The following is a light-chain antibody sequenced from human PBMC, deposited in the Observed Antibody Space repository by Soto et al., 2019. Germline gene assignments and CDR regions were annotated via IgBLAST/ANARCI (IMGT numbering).Light chain of an antibody. Sequence: DVQMTQSPSSLPASVVDRVTFTFLASQSINNYLNWYQQRPGKDPKLLIHAAYSLQGGVQLRFSGSGSGTDFTLTIRSLQAEDFATYYCQKTYSIHITFGKGTRLEIK. V-gene: IGKV1-39*01. CDR2: AAY. J-gene: IGKJ5*01. CDR1: QSINNY. CDR3: QKTYSIHIT.